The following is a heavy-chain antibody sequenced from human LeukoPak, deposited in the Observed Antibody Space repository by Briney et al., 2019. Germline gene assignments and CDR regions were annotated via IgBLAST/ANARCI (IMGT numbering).Heavy chain of an antibody. J-gene: IGHJ6*02. CDR2: IDPDDSHT. CDR3: ARVDTRMASKANYYGMDV. V-gene: IGHV5-10-1*01. D-gene: IGHD5-18*01. CDR1: GYSFTSYW. Sequence: PGESLKISCKGFGYSFTSYWISWVRQMPGKGPEWMGRIDPDDSHTNYRPSFQGHVTISADKSINTAYLHWSSLTASDTAMYFCARVDTRMASKANYYGMDVWGQGTTVTVSS.